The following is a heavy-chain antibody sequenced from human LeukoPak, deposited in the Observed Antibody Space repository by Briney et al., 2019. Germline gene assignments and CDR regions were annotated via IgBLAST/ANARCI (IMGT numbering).Heavy chain of an antibody. J-gene: IGHJ4*02. D-gene: IGHD2-15*01. CDR2: IYSGGST. CDR3: AKVEDIVVVVAATLDY. V-gene: IGHV3-53*05. Sequence: GGSLRLSCAASGFTVSSNYMSWVRQAPGKGLEWVSVIYSGGSTYYADSVKGRFTISRDNSKNTLYLQMNSLRAEDTAVYYCAKVEDIVVVVAATLDYWGQGTLVTVSS. CDR1: GFTVSSNY.